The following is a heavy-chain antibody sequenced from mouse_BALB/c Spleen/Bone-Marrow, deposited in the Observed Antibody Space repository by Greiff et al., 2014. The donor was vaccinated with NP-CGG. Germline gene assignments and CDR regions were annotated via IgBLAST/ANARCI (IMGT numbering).Heavy chain of an antibody. CDR2: ISDGGSYT. CDR3: ARGSSYFDY. CDR1: GFTFSDYY. J-gene: IGHJ2*01. D-gene: IGHD1-1*01. Sequence: VQLKESGGGLVKPGGSLKLSCAASGFTFSDYYMYWVRQTPGKRLEWVATISDGGSYTYYPDSVKGRFTISRDNAKNNLYLQMSSLKSEDTAMYYCARGSSYFDYWGQGTTLTVSS. V-gene: IGHV5-4*02.